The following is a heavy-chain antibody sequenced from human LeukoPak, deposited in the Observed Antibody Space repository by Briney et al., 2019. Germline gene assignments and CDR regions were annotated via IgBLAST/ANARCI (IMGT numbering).Heavy chain of an antibody. J-gene: IGHJ4*02. CDR2: IYSGGST. CDR1: GFTVSRNY. D-gene: IGHD3-22*01. Sequence: PGGSLRLSCAASGFTVSRNYMSWVRQAPGKGLGWVSVIYSGGSTYYADSAKGRFTISRHNSKNTRYLQMNSLRAEDTAVYYCARAGPYDSYHYWGEGTLVTVSS. V-gene: IGHV3-53*01. CDR3: ARAGPYDSYHY.